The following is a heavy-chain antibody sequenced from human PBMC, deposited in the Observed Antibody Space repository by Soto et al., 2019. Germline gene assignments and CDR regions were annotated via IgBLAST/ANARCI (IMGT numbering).Heavy chain of an antibody. CDR1: GYTFTSYG. J-gene: IGHJ5*02. CDR2: ISAYNGNT. CDR3: ARGRPAYSRTSWFDP. V-gene: IGHV1-18*04. D-gene: IGHD5-18*01. Sequence: QVRLVQSGAEVKKPGASVKVSCKASGYTFTSYGISWVRQAPGQGREWMGWISAYNGNTNYAQKLQGRVTMTTDTPTSTAYMELRRLRSDDTAVYYCARGRPAYSRTSWFDPWGQGTLVTVSS.